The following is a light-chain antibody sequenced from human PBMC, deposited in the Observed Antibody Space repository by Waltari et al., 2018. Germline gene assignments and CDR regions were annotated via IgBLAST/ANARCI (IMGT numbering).Light chain of an antibody. CDR3: QSYDGGIWV. CDR2: EDD. Sequence: FMLTQPHSVSESPGKTVTISCTRNSGSIGRNYVHWYHQRPGGAPTIVIFEDDQRPSGVPVRFSCSIDSASNSASLTLSGLEIEDEGDYYCQSYDGGIWVFGGGTRLTVL. V-gene: IGLV6-57*04. J-gene: IGLJ3*02. CDR1: SGSIGRNY.